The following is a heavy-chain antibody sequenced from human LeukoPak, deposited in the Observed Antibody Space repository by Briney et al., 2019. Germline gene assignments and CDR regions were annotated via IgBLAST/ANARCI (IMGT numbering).Heavy chain of an antibody. CDR3: ARVPVVAARLRWYDP. V-gene: IGHV1-18*01. D-gene: IGHD2-15*01. CDR2: MNAYNGNT. J-gene: IGHJ5*02. Sequence: ASVKVSCKASGYTCTSYGISWVRQAPRQGLEWMGLMNAYNGNTNYAKKLQGRVTMTTDTSTSTAYLELRSLRSDDTAVYYCARVPVVAARLRWYDPGGQGTLVTVSS. CDR1: GYTCTSYG.